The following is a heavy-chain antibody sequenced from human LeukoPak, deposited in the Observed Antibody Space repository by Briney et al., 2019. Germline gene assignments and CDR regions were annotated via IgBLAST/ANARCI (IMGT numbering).Heavy chain of an antibody. CDR3: AEDLNYDSSGYLGYWYFDL. D-gene: IGHD3-22*01. Sequence: GGSLRLSCAASGFTFSSYAMSWVRQAPGKGLEWVSAISGSGGSTYYADSVKGRFTISRDNSKNTLYLQMNSLRAEDTAVYYCAEDLNYDSSGYLGYWYFDLWGRGTLVTVSS. V-gene: IGHV3-23*01. CDR1: GFTFSSYA. J-gene: IGHJ2*01. CDR2: ISGSGGST.